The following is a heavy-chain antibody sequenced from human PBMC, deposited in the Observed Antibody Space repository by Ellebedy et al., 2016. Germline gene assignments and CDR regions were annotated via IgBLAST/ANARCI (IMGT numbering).Heavy chain of an antibody. CDR1: GYSFTNYW. Sequence: KVSCKGSGYSFTNYWIGWVRQMPGKGLEWMGIIYPGDSDTRYSPSFQGQVTISADKSISTAYLQWSSLKASDSAMYYCARHSRGSYHGGLQHWGQGTLVTVSS. CDR2: IYPGDSDT. CDR3: ARHSRGSYHGGLQH. V-gene: IGHV5-51*01. J-gene: IGHJ1*01. D-gene: IGHD1-26*01.